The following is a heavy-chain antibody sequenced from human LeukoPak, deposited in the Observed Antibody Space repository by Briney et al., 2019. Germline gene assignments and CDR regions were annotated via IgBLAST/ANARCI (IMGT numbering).Heavy chain of an antibody. V-gene: IGHV3-21*01. CDR1: GFTFSTYS. J-gene: IGHJ4*02. Sequence: GGSLRLSCVASGFTFSTYSMNWVRQAPGKGLEWVSSISSSSSYIYYPDSVKGRFTISRDNAKNSLYLQMNSLRTEDTAVYYCARWYSGSQYFDYWGQGTLVTVSS. CDR2: ISSSSSYI. D-gene: IGHD1-26*01. CDR3: ARWYSGSQYFDY.